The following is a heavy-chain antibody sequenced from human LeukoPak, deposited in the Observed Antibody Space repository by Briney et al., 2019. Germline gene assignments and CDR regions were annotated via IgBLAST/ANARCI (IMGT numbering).Heavy chain of an antibody. CDR3: AGGPMDV. Sequence: GASLKVSCEASGYTFTGYYIHWGRHTPGQRRECMGWINPNIGGTNYEQSVQGRVTITKDTSISTAYMEMSRLRSDETAVYDCAGGPMDVWGQGTTVTVSS. J-gene: IGHJ6*02. V-gene: IGHV1-2*02. D-gene: IGHD3-16*01. CDR2: INPNIGGT. CDR1: GYTFTGYY.